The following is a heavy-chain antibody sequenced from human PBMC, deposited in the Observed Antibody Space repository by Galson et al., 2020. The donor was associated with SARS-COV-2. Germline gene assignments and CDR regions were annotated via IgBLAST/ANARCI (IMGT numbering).Heavy chain of an antibody. V-gene: IGHV3-13*01. D-gene: IGHD2-15*01. CDR3: ARGSTSFYYYYYMDV. CDR2: IGTAGDT. CDR1: GFTFSSYD. Sequence: GESLKISCAASGFTFSSYDMHWVRQATGKGLEWVSAIGTAGDTYYPGSVKGLFTISRENAKNSLYLQMNSLRAGDTAVYYCARGSTSFYYYYYMDVWGKGTTVTVSS. J-gene: IGHJ6*03.